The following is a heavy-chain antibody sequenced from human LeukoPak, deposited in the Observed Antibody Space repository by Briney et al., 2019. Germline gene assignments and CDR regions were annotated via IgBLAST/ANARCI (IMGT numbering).Heavy chain of an antibody. V-gene: IGHV3-64D*06. CDR2: ISINGGST. J-gene: IGHJ4*02. CDR3: VKAWYIDY. Sequence: GGSLRLSCAASGFTFNSYAMHWVRQAPGKGLEYVSGISINGGSTYYADSVKGRFTISRDNSKNTLYLQMSSLRAGDTAVYYCVKAWYIDYWGQGTLVTVSS. CDR1: GFTFNSYA.